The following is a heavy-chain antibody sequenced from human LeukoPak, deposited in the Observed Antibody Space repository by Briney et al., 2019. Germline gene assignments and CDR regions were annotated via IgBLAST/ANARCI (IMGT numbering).Heavy chain of an antibody. D-gene: IGHD4-17*01. Sequence: KTSGTLFLSCAVSGDYFCSHYWTWIRQPPGRGLEWIGHISYIGTTNYNHSLKSRVTISIDTSKNQFSLKLGCVTTADTALYYCARDLVTVTKVNDIWGLGTMVSVSS. J-gene: IGHJ3*02. CDR2: ISYIGTT. CDR3: ARDLVTVTKVNDI. V-gene: IGHV4-59*11. CDR1: GDYFCSHY.